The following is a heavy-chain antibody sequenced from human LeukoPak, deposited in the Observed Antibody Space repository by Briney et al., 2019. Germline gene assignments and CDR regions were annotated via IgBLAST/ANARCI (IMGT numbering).Heavy chain of an antibody. J-gene: IGHJ4*02. CDR3: ARDSYRSGWYGQFDY. CDR2: ISYDESNK. CDR1: GFTFSNYA. V-gene: IGHV3-30-3*01. Sequence: PGGSLRLSCAASGFTFSNYAMHWVRQAPGKELEWVAVISYDESNKYYAESVKGRFTISRDNSKNTVYLQMNSLRAEDTAVYYCARDSYRSGWYGQFDYWGQGTLVTVSS. D-gene: IGHD6-19*01.